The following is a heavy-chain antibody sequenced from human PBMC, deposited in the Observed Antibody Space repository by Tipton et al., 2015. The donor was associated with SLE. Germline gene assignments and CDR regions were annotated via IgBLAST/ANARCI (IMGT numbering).Heavy chain of an antibody. D-gene: IGHD2-8*02. J-gene: IGHJ4*02. CDR3: ARHATEVTGGDY. Sequence: QSGAEVKEPGESLKISCKGSGYRFTSHWIAWVRQMPGKGLEWMGIIYPGDSDTRYSPPFQGQVTISVDKSINTAYLQWSGLQASDTAMYYCARHATEVTGGDYWGQGTLVTVSS. CDR2: IYPGDSDT. V-gene: IGHV5-51*01. CDR1: GYRFTSHW.